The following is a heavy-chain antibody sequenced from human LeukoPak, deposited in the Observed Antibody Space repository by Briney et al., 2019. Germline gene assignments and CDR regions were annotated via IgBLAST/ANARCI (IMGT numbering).Heavy chain of an antibody. J-gene: IGHJ5*02. CDR3: ARGYSSSWDNWFDP. CDR1: GGSISSSSYY. CDR2: IYYSGST. V-gene: IGHV4-39*07. Sequence: SETLSLTCTVSGGSISSSSYYWGWIRQPPGKGLEWIGSIYYSGSTYYNPSLKSRVTISVDTSKNQFSLKLSSVTAADTAVYYCARGYSSSWDNWFDPWGQGTLVTVSS. D-gene: IGHD6-13*01.